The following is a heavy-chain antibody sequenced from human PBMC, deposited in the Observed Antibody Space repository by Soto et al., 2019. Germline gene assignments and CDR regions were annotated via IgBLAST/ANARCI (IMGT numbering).Heavy chain of an antibody. CDR1: GYTFTAYG. J-gene: IGHJ5*02. CDR2: INTGNGHT. CDR3: ASRGYDFWSGLDP. V-gene: IGHV1-3*04. Sequence: GASVKVSCKVSGYTFTAYGIHWVRQAPGQRLEWMGWINTGNGHTKYSQKFQGRVTITRDTSARTAYMELNSLRSEDTAVYYCASRGYDFWSGLDPWGKGTLVTVSS. D-gene: IGHD3-3*01.